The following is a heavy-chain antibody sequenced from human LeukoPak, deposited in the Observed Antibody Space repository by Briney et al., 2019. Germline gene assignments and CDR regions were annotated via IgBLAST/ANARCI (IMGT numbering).Heavy chain of an antibody. CDR2: ISASGTIL. CDR3: ARHMVLSPRDS. CDR1: GFTFDDYY. Sequence: PGGSLRLPCAASGFTFDDYYMTWIRQAPGQGLQWITSISASGTILLYADSVKGRFTVSRDNAKNSLFLQMNSLRADDTAVYYCARHMVLSPRDSWGQGTLVTVSS. V-gene: IGHV3-11*01. D-gene: IGHD4/OR15-4a*01. J-gene: IGHJ4*02.